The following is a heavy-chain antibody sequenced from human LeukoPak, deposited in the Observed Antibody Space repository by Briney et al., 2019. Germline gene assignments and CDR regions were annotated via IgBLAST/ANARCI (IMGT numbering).Heavy chain of an antibody. CDR1: GFTFSSYW. Sequence: GGSLRLSCAASGFTFSSYWMHWVRQAPGKGLVWVSRINTDGSSTSYADSVKGRFTISRDNSKNTLYLQMNRLRAEDTAIYYCTKDALISYRGAWSQSDYWGQGTPVTVSS. J-gene: IGHJ4*02. D-gene: IGHD2-2*01. CDR2: INTDGSST. CDR3: TKDALISYRGAWSQSDY. V-gene: IGHV3-74*01.